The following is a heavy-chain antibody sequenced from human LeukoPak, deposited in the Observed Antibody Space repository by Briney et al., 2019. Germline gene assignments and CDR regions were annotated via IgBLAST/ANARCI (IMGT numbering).Heavy chain of an antibody. CDR1: GFTFSSYA. CDR3: ARELSEGATAQFDY. V-gene: IGHV3-21*01. D-gene: IGHD1-26*01. CDR2: ISSSSTYV. J-gene: IGHJ4*02. Sequence: PGGSLRLSCAASGFTFSSYAMSWVRQAPGKGLEWVSSISSSSTYVYYADSVKGRFTISRDNAKNSLYLQMNSLRAEDTAVYYCARELSEGATAQFDYWGQGTLVTVSS.